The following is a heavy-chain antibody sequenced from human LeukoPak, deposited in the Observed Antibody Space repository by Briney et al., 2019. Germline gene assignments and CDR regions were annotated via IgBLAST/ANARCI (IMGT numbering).Heavy chain of an antibody. V-gene: IGHV3-23*01. CDR3: AKRGSVWYFDY. CDR2: VTSSGGST. CDR1: GFTFANYA. J-gene: IGHJ4*02. D-gene: IGHD5/OR15-5a*01. Sequence: GGSLRLSCAASGFTFANYAMSWVRQAPGKGLEWVSAVTSSGGSTYYADSVKGRFTVSRDNSENTLYLQMNSLRAEDTAVYYCAKRGSVWYFDYWGQGTLVTVSS.